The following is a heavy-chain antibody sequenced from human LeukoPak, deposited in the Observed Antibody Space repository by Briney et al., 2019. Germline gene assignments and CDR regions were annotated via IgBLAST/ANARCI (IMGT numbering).Heavy chain of an antibody. CDR1: GGTFSSYA. CDR3: ARGPSTTYYDSSGYYLD. D-gene: IGHD3-22*01. Sequence: ASVTVSCKASGGTFSSYAISWVRQAPGQGLEWMGGIIPIFGTANYAQKFQGRVTITTDESTSTAYMELSNLRSEDTAVYYCARGPSTTYYDSSGYYLDWGQGTLVTVSS. CDR2: IIPIFGTA. J-gene: IGHJ4*02. V-gene: IGHV1-69*05.